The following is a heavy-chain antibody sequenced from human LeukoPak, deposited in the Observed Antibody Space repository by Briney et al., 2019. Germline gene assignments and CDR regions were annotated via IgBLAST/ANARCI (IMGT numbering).Heavy chain of an antibody. V-gene: IGHV1-2*02. D-gene: IGHD6-6*01. CDR2: INPNSGGT. J-gene: IGHJ4*02. Sequence: ASVKVSCKASGYTFTGYYMHRVRQAPGQGLEWMGWINPNSGGTNYAQKFQGRVTMTRDTSISTAYMELSRLRSDDTAVYYCARVAGEYSSSFVLDYWGQGTLVTVSS. CDR3: ARVAGEYSSSFVLDY. CDR1: GYTFTGYY.